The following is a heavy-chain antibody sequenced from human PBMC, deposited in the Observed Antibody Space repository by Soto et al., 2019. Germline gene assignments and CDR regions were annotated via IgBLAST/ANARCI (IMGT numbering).Heavy chain of an antibody. J-gene: IGHJ3*02. D-gene: IGHD3-10*01. CDR2: INPNSGGT. Sequence: ASVKVSCKASGYTFTGYYMHWVRQAPGQGLEWMGWINPNSGGTNYAQKFQGWVTMTRDTSISTAYMELSRLRSDDTAVYYCARVGCYGSGSCDAFDIWGQGTMVTV. CDR3: ARVGCYGSGSCDAFDI. V-gene: IGHV1-2*04. CDR1: GYTFTGYY.